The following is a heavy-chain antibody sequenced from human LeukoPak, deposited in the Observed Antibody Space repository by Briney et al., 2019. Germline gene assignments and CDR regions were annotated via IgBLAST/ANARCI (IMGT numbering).Heavy chain of an antibody. J-gene: IGHJ4*02. CDR2: ISGSGGST. CDR1: GFTFSSYA. CDR3: ATTGDDYGDLRWLDY. V-gene: IGHV3-23*01. D-gene: IGHD4-17*01. Sequence: PGGSLRLSCAASGFTFSSYAMSWVRQAPGKGLEWVSAISGSGGSTYYADSVKGRSTISRDNSKNTLYLQMNSLRAEDTAVYYCATTGDDYGDLRWLDYWGQGTLVTVSS.